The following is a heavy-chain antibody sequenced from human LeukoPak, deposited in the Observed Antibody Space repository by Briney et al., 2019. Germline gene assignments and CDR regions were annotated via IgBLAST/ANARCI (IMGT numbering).Heavy chain of an antibody. Sequence: GGSLRLSCAASGFTFSSYSMNWVRQAPGKGLEWVSSISSSSSYIYYADSVKGRFTISRDNAKNSLYLQMNSLRAEDTAVYYCARDPAPQYYDILYGMDVWGQGTTVTVSS. D-gene: IGHD3-9*01. CDR3: ARDPAPQYYDILYGMDV. CDR1: GFTFSSYS. V-gene: IGHV3-21*01. CDR2: ISSSSSYI. J-gene: IGHJ6*02.